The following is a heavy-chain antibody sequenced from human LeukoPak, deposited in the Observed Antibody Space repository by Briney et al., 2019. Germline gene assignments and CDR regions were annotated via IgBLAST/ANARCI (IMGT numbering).Heavy chain of an antibody. CDR2: ISAYNGNT. V-gene: IGHV1-18*01. CDR1: GYTFTSYG. D-gene: IGHD6-6*01. Sequence: ASVKVSCKASGYTFTSYGISWVRQAPGQGLEWMGWISAYNGNTNYAQKLQGRVTMTTDTSTSTAYMELRSLRSDDTAVYYCATSQGGGSSRKGYYYYYMDVWGKGTTVTVSS. J-gene: IGHJ6*03. CDR3: ATSQGGGSSRKGYYYYYMDV.